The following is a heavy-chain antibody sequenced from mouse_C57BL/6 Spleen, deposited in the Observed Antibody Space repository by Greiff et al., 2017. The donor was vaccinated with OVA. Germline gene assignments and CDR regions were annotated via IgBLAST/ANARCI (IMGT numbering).Heavy chain of an antibody. CDR3: TSFITTVVEGY. Sequence: VQLQQSGAELVRPGASVKLSCTASGFNITDDYMHWVKQRPEQGLEWIGWIDPENGDTEYASKFQGKATITADTSSNTAYLQLSSLTSEDTAVYYCTSFITTVVEGYWGQGTTLTVSS. CDR1: GFNITDDY. CDR2: IDPENGDT. V-gene: IGHV14-4*01. J-gene: IGHJ2*01. D-gene: IGHD1-1*01.